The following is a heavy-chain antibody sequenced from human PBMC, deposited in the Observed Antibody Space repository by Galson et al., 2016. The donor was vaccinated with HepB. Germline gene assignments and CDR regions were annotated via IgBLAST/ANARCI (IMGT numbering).Heavy chain of an antibody. Sequence: TLSLTCTVSGGSISSGGYYWSWIRQHPGKGPEWIGYIYYSGSTYYNPSLKSRVTISVDTSKNQFSLKLSSVTAADTAVYFCARDRSSGSGSFGYWGQGTLVTVSS. CDR1: GGSISSGGYY. J-gene: IGHJ4*02. V-gene: IGHV4-31*03. CDR3: ARDRSSGSGSFGY. CDR2: IYYSGST. D-gene: IGHD3-10*01.